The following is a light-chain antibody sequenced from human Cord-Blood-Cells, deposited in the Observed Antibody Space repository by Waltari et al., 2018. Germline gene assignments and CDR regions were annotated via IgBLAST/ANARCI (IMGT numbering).Light chain of an antibody. J-gene: IGLJ2*01. CDR3: NSRDSSGNHVV. Sequence: SSELTQDPAVSVALGPTVRITCQGDRLRTYSASWYQQKPGQAPVLVIYGKNNRPSGIPDRFSGSSSGNTASLTITGAQAEDEADYYCNSRDSSGNHVVFGGGTKLTVL. CDR1: RLRTYS. V-gene: IGLV3-19*01. CDR2: GKN.